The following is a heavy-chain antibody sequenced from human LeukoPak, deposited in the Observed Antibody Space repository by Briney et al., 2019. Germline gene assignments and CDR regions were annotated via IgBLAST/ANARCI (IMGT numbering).Heavy chain of an antibody. CDR1: GGSISSYY. J-gene: IGHJ4*02. CDR3: ARMSGYSGYDFFDY. V-gene: IGHV4-59*01. Sequence: SETLSLTCTVSGGSISSYYWSWIRQPPGKGLEWIGYIYYSGSTNYNPSLKSRVTISVDTSKNQFSLKLSSVTAADTAVYYCARMSGYSGYDFFDYWGQGTLVTVSS. D-gene: IGHD5-12*01. CDR2: IYYSGST.